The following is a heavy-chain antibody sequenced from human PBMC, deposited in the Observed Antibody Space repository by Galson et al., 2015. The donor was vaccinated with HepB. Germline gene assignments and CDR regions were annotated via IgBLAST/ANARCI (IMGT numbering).Heavy chain of an antibody. CDR2: ISYDGSNR. D-gene: IGHD2-15*01. V-gene: IGHV3-30*18. CDR3: AKGSPGVVVATEADN. Sequence: SLRLSCAASGFTISSYWMTWVRQAPGKGLEWVGVISYDGSNRYYGDSVKGRFAISRDNSKNTLYLQMNSLRPEDTAVYYCAKGSPGVVVATEADNWGQGTLVTVSS. J-gene: IGHJ4*02. CDR1: GFTISSYW.